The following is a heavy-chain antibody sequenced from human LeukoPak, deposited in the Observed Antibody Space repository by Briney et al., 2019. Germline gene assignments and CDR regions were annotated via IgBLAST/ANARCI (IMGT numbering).Heavy chain of an antibody. D-gene: IGHD2-15*01. J-gene: IGHJ4*02. Sequence: GGSLRLSCAASGFTFSSYAMSWVRQAPGKGLEWVSAISGSGGSTYYADSVKGRFTISRDNSKNTLYLQMNSLRAEDTAVYYCAKTSYLGYCSGGSCYYFDYWGQGTLVTVSS. CDR3: AKTSYLGYCSGGSCYYFDY. V-gene: IGHV3-23*01. CDR1: GFTFSSYA. CDR2: ISGSGGST.